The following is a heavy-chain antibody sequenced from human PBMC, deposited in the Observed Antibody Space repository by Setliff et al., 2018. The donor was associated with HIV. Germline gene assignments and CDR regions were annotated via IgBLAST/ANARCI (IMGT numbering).Heavy chain of an antibody. CDR2: MNPNSGNT. D-gene: IGHD3-10*01. Sequence: ASVKVSCKPSGHTFTNYDIHWMRRATGQGLEWMGWMNPNSGNTGYAQKFQGRVPMTRNTSISTAYMELSSLRSEDTAVYYCARAGGLRMDRGVVSDYWGQGTLVTVSS. J-gene: IGHJ4*02. V-gene: IGHV1-8*01. CDR3: ARAGGLRMDRGVVSDY. CDR1: GHTFTNYD.